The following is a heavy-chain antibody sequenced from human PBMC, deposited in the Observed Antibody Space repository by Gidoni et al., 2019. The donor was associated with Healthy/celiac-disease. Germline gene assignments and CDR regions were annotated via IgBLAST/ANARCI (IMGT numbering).Heavy chain of an antibody. Sequence: EVQLLESGGGLVQPGGSLRLSCAASGFTFSSYWMHWVRQAPGKGLVWVSRINSEGSSKSYADSVKGRFTISRDNAKNTLYLQMNSLRAEDTAVYYCARDHSLYDFWSGYFDYWGQGTLVTVSS. CDR1: GFTFSSYW. J-gene: IGHJ4*02. CDR3: ARDHSLYDFWSGYFDY. V-gene: IGHV3-74*01. D-gene: IGHD3-3*01. CDR2: INSEGSSK.